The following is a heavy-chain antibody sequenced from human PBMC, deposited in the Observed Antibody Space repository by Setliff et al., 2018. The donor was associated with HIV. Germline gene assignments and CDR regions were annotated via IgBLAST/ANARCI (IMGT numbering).Heavy chain of an antibody. V-gene: IGHV1-2*06. J-gene: IGHJ4*02. CDR1: GCTFTGYF. D-gene: IGHD5-18*01. CDR3: ARGLDTAPYCFDY. Sequence: ASVKVSCKTSGCTFTGYFIHWVRQAPGQGLEWMGRINPNSRGTNYAQKFQGRVTMTMDTSISTAYMELSSLRSDDTAVYYCARGLDTAPYCFDYWGQGTLVTVSS. CDR2: INPNSRGT.